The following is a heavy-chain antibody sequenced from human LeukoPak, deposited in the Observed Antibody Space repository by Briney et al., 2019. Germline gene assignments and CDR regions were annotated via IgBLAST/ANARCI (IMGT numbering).Heavy chain of an antibody. CDR3: AKGWSTEGWFDP. J-gene: IGHJ5*02. Sequence: GGSLRLSCVASGFTFSSYGMHWVRQAPGKGLEWVAFIRYDGSNKYYADSVKGRFTISRDNSKNTLYLQMNSLRAEDMAVYYCAKGWSTEGWFDPWGQGTLVTVSS. V-gene: IGHV3-30*02. CDR1: GFTFSSYG. CDR2: IRYDGSNK. D-gene: IGHD2-8*01.